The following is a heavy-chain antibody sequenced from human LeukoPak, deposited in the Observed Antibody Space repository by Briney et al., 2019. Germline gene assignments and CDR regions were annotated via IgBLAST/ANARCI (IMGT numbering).Heavy chain of an antibody. Sequence: GGSLRLSCAASGFTFSSYWMHWVRQAPGKGLEWVSVITGSGGNTYYADSVKGRFTISKDNSKNTVYLQMSSLRVDDTAVYYCAKAASSSWPSYYYGMDVWGQGTTVTVSS. CDR3: AKAASSSWPSYYYGMDV. D-gene: IGHD6-13*01. V-gene: IGHV3-23*01. J-gene: IGHJ6*02. CDR1: GFTFSSYW. CDR2: ITGSGGNT.